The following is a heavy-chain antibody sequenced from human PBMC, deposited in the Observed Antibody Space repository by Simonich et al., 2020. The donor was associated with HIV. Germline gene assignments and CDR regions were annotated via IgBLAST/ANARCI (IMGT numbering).Heavy chain of an antibody. D-gene: IGHD3-9*01. V-gene: IGHV4-38-2*01. CDR1: GYSISSGYY. CDR2: INHRAST. CDR3: AKVARYFDWYSTAFDY. Sequence: QLQLQESGPGRVKPSETLSLTCAVSGYSISSGYYWGWIRQPPEKGREWIGEINHRASTQYNPSLKRRVTISVDTSKNQFSLKLTSVTAADTSVYYCAKVARYFDWYSTAFDYWGQGTLVTVSS. J-gene: IGHJ4*02.